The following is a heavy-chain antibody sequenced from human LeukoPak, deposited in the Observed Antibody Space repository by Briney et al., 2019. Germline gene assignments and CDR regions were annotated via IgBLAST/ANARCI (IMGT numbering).Heavy chain of an antibody. D-gene: IGHD2-21*02. CDR2: INSDGSST. Sequence: PGGSLRLSCAASGFTFSNYWMHWVRQVPGEGLVWVSRINSDGSSTSYADSVKGRFTISRDNAKNSLYLQMNSLRAEDTALYYCARFVVVTATKYYFDYWGQGTLVTVSS. CDR1: GFTFSNYW. V-gene: IGHV3-74*01. CDR3: ARFVVVTATKYYFDY. J-gene: IGHJ4*02.